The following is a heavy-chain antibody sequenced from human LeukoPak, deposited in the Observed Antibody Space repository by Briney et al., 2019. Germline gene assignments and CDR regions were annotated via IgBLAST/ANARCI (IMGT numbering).Heavy chain of an antibody. CDR2: INPNSGGT. V-gene: IGHV1-2*02. CDR1: GYTFTGYY. Sequence: ASVKVFCKASGYTFTGYYMHWVRQAPGQGLEWMGWINPNSGGTNYAQKFQGRVTMTRDTSIGTAYMELSRLRSDDTAVYYCARDSSGYYYWAYGMDVWGQGTTVTVSS. CDR3: ARDSSGYYYWAYGMDV. D-gene: IGHD3-22*01. J-gene: IGHJ6*02.